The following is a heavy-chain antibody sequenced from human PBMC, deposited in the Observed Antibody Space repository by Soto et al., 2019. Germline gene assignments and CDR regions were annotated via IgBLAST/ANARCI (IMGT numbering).Heavy chain of an antibody. D-gene: IGHD4-17*01. V-gene: IGHV1-3*01. Sequence: QVQLVQSGAEVKKPGASVRVSCKASGYTFTRYAIHWVHQAPGQRPEWMGWINAGTGSAKYSQKFQGRVTITRDTSASTAYMELSILTSEDTAVYYCARETGSTPNFDYWGQGTLVTVSS. CDR2: INAGTGSA. CDR1: GYTFTRYA. CDR3: ARETGSTPNFDY. J-gene: IGHJ4*02.